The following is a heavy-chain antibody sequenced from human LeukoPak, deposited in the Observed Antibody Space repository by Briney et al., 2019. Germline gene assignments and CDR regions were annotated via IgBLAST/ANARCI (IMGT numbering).Heavy chain of an antibody. D-gene: IGHD2-21*01. V-gene: IGHV3-23*01. CDR2: ISGGGDRT. Sequence: PGGSLRLSCAASGITFSTFAMTWARQAPGRGLECVSVISGGGDRTYYAESVKGRFTISRDNSKNTLYLQMNSLRAEDTAVYYCAKGHIAYGTGFDCWGQGTLVTVSS. J-gene: IGHJ4*02. CDR3: AKGHIAYGTGFDC. CDR1: GITFSTFA.